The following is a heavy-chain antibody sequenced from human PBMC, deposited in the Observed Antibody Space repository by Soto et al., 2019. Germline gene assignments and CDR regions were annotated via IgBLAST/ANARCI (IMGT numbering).Heavy chain of an antibody. D-gene: IGHD5-12*01. CDR3: VREDSGSCGLLAY. V-gene: IGHV1-18*01. CDR2: ISAYNGNT. Sequence: GASVKVSCKASGYTLSNYGISWVRQAPGQGLEWMGGISAYNGNTNYAQILQGRVTMTTDTSTSTAYMELRSLRSDDTAVYYCVREDSGSCGLLAYSGQGTLVTVSS. CDR1: GYTLSNYG. J-gene: IGHJ4*02.